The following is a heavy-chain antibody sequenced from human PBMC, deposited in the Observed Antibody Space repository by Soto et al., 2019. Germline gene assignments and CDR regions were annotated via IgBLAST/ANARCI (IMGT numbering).Heavy chain of an antibody. D-gene: IGHD6-13*01. V-gene: IGHV3-23*01. J-gene: IGHJ4*02. Sequence: EVQLLESGGGLVQPGESLRLSCAASGFTFSNYAMSWVRQAPGKGLEWVAAISATGGHTFYQDSVKGRFTISRDNSRNTLDVHMNSLRAEDTAVYYCAKDSGSIAQPEVLDNWGQGTLVTVSS. CDR1: GFTFSNYA. CDR3: AKDSGSIAQPEVLDN. CDR2: ISATGGHT.